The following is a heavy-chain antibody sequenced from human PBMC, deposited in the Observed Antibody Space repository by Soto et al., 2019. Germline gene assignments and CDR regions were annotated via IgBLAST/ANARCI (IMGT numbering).Heavy chain of an antibody. J-gene: IGHJ4*02. CDR2: IYHSGST. D-gene: IGHD5-12*01. CDR3: AKMGEMATTPFFDY. CDR1: GGPISSSNW. V-gene: IGHV4-4*02. Sequence: SETLSLTCAVSGGPISSSNWWSWVRQPPGKGLEWIGEIYHSGSTNYNPSLKSRVTISVDKSKNQFSLKLSSVTAADTAVYYCAKMGEMATTPFFDYWGQGTLVTVSS.